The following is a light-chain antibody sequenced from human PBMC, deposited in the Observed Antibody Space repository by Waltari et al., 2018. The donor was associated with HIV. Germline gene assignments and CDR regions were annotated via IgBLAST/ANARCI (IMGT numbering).Light chain of an antibody. Sequence: SVLTQPPSVSGAPGQRVTISCTGSSSNIGAGYDVHWYQQLPGTAPKLLIYGNNNRPSGVPDRFSGSKSGTSASLAITGLQAEDEADYYCQSYDSSLSGSWVFGGGTKLTVL. J-gene: IGLJ3*02. CDR3: QSYDSSLSGSWV. CDR2: GNN. CDR1: SSNIGAGYD. V-gene: IGLV1-40*01.